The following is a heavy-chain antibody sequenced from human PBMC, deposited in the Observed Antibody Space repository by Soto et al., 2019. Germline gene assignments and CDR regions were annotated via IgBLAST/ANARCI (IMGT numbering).Heavy chain of an antibody. Sequence: QVQLVQSGAEVKRSGASVKVSCEASGSRFTAHFMHWVRQAPGQGLEWMGWINPNSGDTNYSPKFQGRVTMTRDTSTVTVYMELRSLTSHDTAVYYCARGGSWYETWGQGTRVAVSS. D-gene: IGHD6-13*01. V-gene: IGHV1-2*02. CDR2: INPNSGDT. CDR1: GSRFTAHF. CDR3: ARGGSWYET. J-gene: IGHJ5*02.